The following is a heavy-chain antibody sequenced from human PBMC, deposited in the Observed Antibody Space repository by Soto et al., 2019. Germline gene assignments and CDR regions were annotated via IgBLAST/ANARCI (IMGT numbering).Heavy chain of an antibody. V-gene: IGHV3-48*02. Sequence: PGGSRRRSGFASGFSFRSYSMSWVRQAPGKGLEWISYISSSTSTIYYADSVKGRFTISRDTAKNSLYLQMNSLRDEDTASYYCAREDRGSYGVLDYWGQGTQVTVSS. CDR3: AREDRGSYGVLDY. CDR1: GFSFRSYS. J-gene: IGHJ4*02. CDR2: ISSSTSTI. D-gene: IGHD5-18*01.